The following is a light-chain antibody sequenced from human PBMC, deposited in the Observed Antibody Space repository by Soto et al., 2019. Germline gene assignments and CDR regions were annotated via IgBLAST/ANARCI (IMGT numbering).Light chain of an antibody. CDR1: QSVSSY. V-gene: IGKV3-11*01. Sequence: EIVLTQSPATLSLSPGERATLSCRASQSVSSYLAWYQQKPGQAPRLLIYDASNRATGIPARFSGSGSGTDFTLTISSLEPADFAVYYCQQRSNWPPYTFGQGTKLEIK. CDR2: DAS. J-gene: IGKJ2*01. CDR3: QQRSNWPPYT.